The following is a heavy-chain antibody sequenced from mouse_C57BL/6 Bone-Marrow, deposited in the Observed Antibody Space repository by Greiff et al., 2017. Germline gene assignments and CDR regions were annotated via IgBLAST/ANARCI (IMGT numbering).Heavy chain of an antibody. V-gene: IGHV1-81*01. D-gene: IGHD2-3*01. CDR1: GYTFTSYG. J-gene: IGHJ4*01. CDR2: IYPRSGNT. CDR3: ARRDDGYTDY. Sequence: VKLMESGAELARPGASVKLSCKASGYTFTSYGISWVKQRTGQGLEWIGEIYPRSGNTYYNEKFKGKATLTADKSSSTAYMELRSLTSEDSAVYFCARRDDGYTDYWGQGTSVTVSS.